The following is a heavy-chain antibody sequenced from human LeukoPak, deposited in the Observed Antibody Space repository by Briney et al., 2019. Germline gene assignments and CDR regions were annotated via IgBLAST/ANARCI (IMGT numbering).Heavy chain of an antibody. D-gene: IGHD6-19*01. V-gene: IGHV1-2*02. CDR2: INPNSGGT. CDR1: GYTFTGYY. J-gene: IGHJ1*01. CDR3: ARDSGAEYFMH. Sequence: ASVKVSCKATGYTFTGYYMHGLRQAPGQGLEWMGWINPNSGGTNYAQTFQGRVTMTRDTSISTAYMELSGLRSDDTAMYYCARDSGAEYFMHWRQGTLVTVSS.